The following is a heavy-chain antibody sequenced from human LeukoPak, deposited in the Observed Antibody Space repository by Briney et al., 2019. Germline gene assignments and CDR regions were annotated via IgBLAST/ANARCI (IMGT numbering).Heavy chain of an antibody. CDR2: IYWSSSGT. V-gene: IGHV3-9*02. CDR1: GFNSEDHA. CDR3: AREALLENYGMDV. Sequence: GGSLRLSCVVSGFNSEDHAMHWVRQAPGKGLEWVSGIYWSSSGTGYADFVKGRFTISRDNAKNSLYLQMNSLRAEDTAVYYCAREALLENYGMDVWGQGTTVTVSS. J-gene: IGHJ6*02.